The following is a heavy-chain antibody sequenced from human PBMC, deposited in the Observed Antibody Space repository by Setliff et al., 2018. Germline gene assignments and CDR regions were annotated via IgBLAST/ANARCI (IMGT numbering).Heavy chain of an antibody. CDR2: IYYSGTA. J-gene: IGHJ4*02. V-gene: IGHV4-39*01. CDR1: GGSISSSSYQ. D-gene: IGHD3-10*01. Sequence: SETLSLTCTVSGGSISSSSYQWGWVRQTPGKGLEWIGSIYYSGTAYYNPSLKSRVTISVDTPKNQFSLQVTSVTATDTAVYYCARHEFVGGYYGSVTYRHFDYWGQGILVTVS. CDR3: ARHEFVGGYYGSVTYRHFDY.